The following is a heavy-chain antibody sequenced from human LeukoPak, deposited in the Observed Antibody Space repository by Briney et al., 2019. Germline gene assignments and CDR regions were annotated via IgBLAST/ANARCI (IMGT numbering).Heavy chain of an antibody. J-gene: IGHJ4*02. V-gene: IGHV3-30*02. CDR1: GFTFSSYG. Sequence: PGGSLRLSCAASGFTFSSYGMHSVRRDQGTGLEWVTFIRYDGSNRYYADSVKGRFTISRDNSKNTLYLQMNSLRAEDTAVYYCASGRDTTIDYWGQGTLVTVSS. D-gene: IGHD5-18*01. CDR2: IRYDGSNR. CDR3: ASGRDTTIDY.